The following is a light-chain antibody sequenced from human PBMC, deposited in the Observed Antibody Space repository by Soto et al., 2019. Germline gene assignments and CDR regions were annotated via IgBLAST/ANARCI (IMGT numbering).Light chain of an antibody. CDR2: DAS. CDR1: QGISTS. Sequence: DITITHSPSTLSASVGDSVTITYRRSQGISTSMAWHEQKPGKAPKVRICDASRVDRGAPSRFSGRGSGADFTLTICSLGRAGFSFLQCHQYNNYSWTFGQGASVDIK. CDR3: HQYNNYSWT. J-gene: IGKJ1*01. V-gene: IGKV1-5*01.